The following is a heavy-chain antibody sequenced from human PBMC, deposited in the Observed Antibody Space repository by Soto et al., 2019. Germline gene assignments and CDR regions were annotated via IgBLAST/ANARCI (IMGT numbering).Heavy chain of an antibody. CDR1: GFTFSSYA. Sequence: GGSLRLSCAASGFTFSSYAMSWVRQAPGKGLEWVSGISGRGSSTYYADSVKGRLTISRDNSKNTLYLQMNSLRADDTAVYYCARGPRAPPPHDYGMDVWGQGTTVTVSS. CDR3: ARGPRAPPPHDYGMDV. V-gene: IGHV3-23*01. J-gene: IGHJ6*02. CDR2: ISGRGSST.